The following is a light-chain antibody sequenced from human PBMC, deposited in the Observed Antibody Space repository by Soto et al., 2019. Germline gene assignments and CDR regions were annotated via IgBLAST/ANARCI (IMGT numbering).Light chain of an antibody. CDR1: QSISSW. CDR3: QQYNNYSGT. J-gene: IGKJ1*01. CDR2: EAS. Sequence: DIQMTQSPSTLSASVGDRVTITCRASQSISSWLAGYQQKPGKAPRLLIYEASSLDSGIPSRFSGSGSGTEFTLTISSLQPDDFATYYCQQYNNYSGTFGQGTKVEI. V-gene: IGKV1-5*03.